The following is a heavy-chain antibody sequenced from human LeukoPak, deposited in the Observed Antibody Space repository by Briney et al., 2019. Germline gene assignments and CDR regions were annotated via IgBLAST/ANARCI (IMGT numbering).Heavy chain of an antibody. J-gene: IGHJ5*02. D-gene: IGHD6-13*01. CDR2: ISAYNGNT. CDR3: ARQQQLVHPNWFDP. V-gene: IGHV1-18*01. Sequence: ASVKVSCKASGYTFTSYGISWVRQAPGQGLEWMGWISAYNGNTNYAQKLQGRVTMTTDTSTSTAYMELRSLRSDDTAVYYCARQQQLVHPNWFDPWGQGTLVTVSS. CDR1: GYTFTSYG.